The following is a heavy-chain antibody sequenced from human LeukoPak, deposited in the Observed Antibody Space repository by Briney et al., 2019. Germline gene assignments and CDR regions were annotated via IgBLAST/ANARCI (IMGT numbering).Heavy chain of an antibody. J-gene: IGHJ6*03. CDR1: GYTFTNYG. V-gene: IGHV1-8*03. CDR3: ARAGSSNWGYYYYYMDV. Sequence: ASVSVSCKASGYTFTNYGINWVRQATGQGLEWMGWMNPNSGNTGYAQKFQGRVTITRNTSISTAYMELSSLRSEDTAVYYCARAGSSNWGYYYYYMDVWGKGTTVTVSS. CDR2: MNPNSGNT. D-gene: IGHD7-27*01.